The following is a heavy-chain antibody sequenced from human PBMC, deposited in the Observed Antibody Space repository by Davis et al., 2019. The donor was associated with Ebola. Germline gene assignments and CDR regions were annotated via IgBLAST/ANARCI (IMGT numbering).Heavy chain of an antibody. D-gene: IGHD3-10*01. V-gene: IGHV3-23*01. Sequence: GESLKISCAASGFVFRNYVMSWVRQAPGKGLEWVSTLGTSADTYYADSVKGRFTISRDNSKNTLYLQMNSLRAEDTAVYYCAKGTSQGYWGQGTLVTVSS. CDR3: AKGTSQGY. J-gene: IGHJ4*02. CDR1: GFVFRNYV. CDR2: LGTSADT.